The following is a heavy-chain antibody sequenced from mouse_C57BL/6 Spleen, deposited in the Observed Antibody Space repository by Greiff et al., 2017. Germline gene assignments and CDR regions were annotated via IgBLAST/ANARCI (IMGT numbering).Heavy chain of an antibody. D-gene: IGHD3-3*01. V-gene: IGHV1-64*01. Sequence: QVQLQQPGAELVKPGASVKLSCKASGYTFTSYWMHWVKQRPGQGLEWIGMIHPNSGSTNYNEKFKSKATLTVAKSSSTAYMQLSSLTSEDSAVYYCAREGPTGFAYWGQGTLVTVSA. CDR3: AREGPTGFAY. J-gene: IGHJ3*01. CDR1: GYTFTSYW. CDR2: IHPNSGST.